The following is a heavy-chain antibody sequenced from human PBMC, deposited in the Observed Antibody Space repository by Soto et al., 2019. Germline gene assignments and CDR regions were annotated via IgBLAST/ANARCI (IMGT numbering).Heavy chain of an antibody. V-gene: IGHV3-23*01. Sequence: EVQLLESGGGLVQPGGSLRLSCAASGFTFSSYAMSWVRQAPGKGLEWVSAISGSGGSTYYADSVKARFTNCRDNSKNTLYLQMNSLRAEDTAVYYCAKDHRYAGTTLSWGDYWGQGTLVAVSS. CDR3: AKDHRYAGTTLSWGDY. J-gene: IGHJ4*02. CDR2: ISGSGGST. D-gene: IGHD1-1*01. CDR1: GFTFSSYA.